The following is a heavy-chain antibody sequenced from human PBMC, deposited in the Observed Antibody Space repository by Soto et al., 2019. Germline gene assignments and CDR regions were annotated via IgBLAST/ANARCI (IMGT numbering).Heavy chain of an antibody. CDR1: GFTFSSYG. V-gene: IGHV3-30*18. J-gene: IGHJ4*02. CDR2: ISYDGSEK. Sequence: QVQLVESGGGVVQPGRSLRLSCAVSGFTFSSYGMHWVRQAPGKGLEWVAVISYDGSEKYYADSVKGRFTISRDNSKYTLYLHMNSLSSEDTAVYDCAKDFSPYDSSGYLDYWGQRSLVTVSS. CDR3: AKDFSPYDSSGYLDY. D-gene: IGHD3-22*01.